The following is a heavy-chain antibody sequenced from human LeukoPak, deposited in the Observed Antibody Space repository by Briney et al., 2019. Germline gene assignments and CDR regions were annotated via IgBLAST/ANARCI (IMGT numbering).Heavy chain of an antibody. Sequence: GGFLRLSCAASGFPFSSHAMSWVRQPPGKGLEWVSAISNGKTYYADSVRGRFTISRDDSKNTVCLQMNSLRDEDTALYYCVREAGYCASVCLKSNWFDPWGQGTLVTVSS. J-gene: IGHJ5*02. V-gene: IGHV3-23*01. D-gene: IGHD2-21*02. CDR3: VREAGYCASVCLKSNWFDP. CDR2: ISNGKT. CDR1: GFPFSSHA.